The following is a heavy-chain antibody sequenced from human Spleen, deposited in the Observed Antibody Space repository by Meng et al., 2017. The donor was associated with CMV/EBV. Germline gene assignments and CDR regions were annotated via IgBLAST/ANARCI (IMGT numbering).Heavy chain of an antibody. CDR3: ASEGYSGSYSNY. Sequence: QVQLVQSGAEAKKPGTSVKVSCKVSGYTLTELSMRWVRQAPGKGLEWMGGFDPEDGETIYAQKFQGRVTMTEDTSTDTAYMGLSSLRSEDTAVYYCASEGYSGSYSNYWGQGTLVTVSS. J-gene: IGHJ4*02. CDR2: FDPEDGET. D-gene: IGHD1-26*01. CDR1: GYTLTELS. V-gene: IGHV1-24*01.